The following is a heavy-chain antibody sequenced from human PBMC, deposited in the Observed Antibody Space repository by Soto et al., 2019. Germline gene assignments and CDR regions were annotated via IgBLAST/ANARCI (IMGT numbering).Heavy chain of an antibody. CDR1: GFTFSSYS. CDR3: ARGLSMVRGVIMNYYYYMDV. V-gene: IGHV3-48*01. J-gene: IGHJ6*03. D-gene: IGHD3-10*01. CDR2: ISSSSSTI. Sequence: GGSLRLSCAASGFTFSSYSMNWVRQAPGKGLEWVSYISSSSSTIYYADSVKGRFTISRDNAKNSLYLQMNNLRAEDTAVYYCARGLSMVRGVIMNYYYYMDVWGKGTTVTVSS.